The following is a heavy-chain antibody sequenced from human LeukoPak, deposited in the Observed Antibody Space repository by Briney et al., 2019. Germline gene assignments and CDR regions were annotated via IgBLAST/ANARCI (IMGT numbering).Heavy chain of an antibody. CDR2: IYSGGST. J-gene: IGHJ4*02. CDR1: GFTVSSNY. D-gene: IGHD6-19*01. CDR3: ARVTVAGLLNY. Sequence: GGSLRLSCAASGFTVSSNYMSWVRQAPGKGLEWVSVIYSGGSTYYADSVKGRFTISRDNSKNTLYLQMNNLRAEDTAVYYCARVTVAGLLNYWGQGTLVTVSS. V-gene: IGHV3-53*01.